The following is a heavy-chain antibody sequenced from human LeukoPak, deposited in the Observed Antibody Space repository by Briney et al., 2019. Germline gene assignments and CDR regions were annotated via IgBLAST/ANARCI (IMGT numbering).Heavy chain of an antibody. CDR2: ISGSGGST. CDR1: GFTFSSYA. J-gene: IGHJ5*02. Sequence: GGSLRLSCAASGFTFSSYAMSWVRQAPGKGLEWVSAISGSGGSTYYADSVKGRFTISRDNSKNTLYLQMNSLRAEDTAVYYCAKDPTKCYDFFSVGLDPWGQGTLVTVSS. V-gene: IGHV3-23*01. CDR3: AKDPTKCYDFFSVGLDP. D-gene: IGHD3-3*01.